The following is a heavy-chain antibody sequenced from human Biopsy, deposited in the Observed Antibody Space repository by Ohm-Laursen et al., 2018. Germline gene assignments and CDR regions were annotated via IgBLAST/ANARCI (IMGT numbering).Heavy chain of an antibody. CDR2: IYYSGRN. D-gene: IGHD2/OR15-2a*01. J-gene: IGHJ6*02. Sequence: SETLSLTWTVSGGSISSDYWSWIRQTPGKGLEWIGYIYYSGRNNYNPSLKSRVTISVDTSKNQFSLRLNSVTAADTPVYYCARATNSTGWPYYYFYGMDVWGQGTTVTVSS. CDR1: GGSISSDY. V-gene: IGHV4-59*01. CDR3: ARATNSTGWPYYYFYGMDV.